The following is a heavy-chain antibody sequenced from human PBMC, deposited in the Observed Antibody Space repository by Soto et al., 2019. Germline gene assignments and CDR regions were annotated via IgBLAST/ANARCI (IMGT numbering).Heavy chain of an antibody. V-gene: IGHV1-58*01. Sequence: VKVSCKASGFTFTSSAVQWVRQARGQRLEWIGWIVVGSGNTNYAQKFQERVTITRDMSTSTAYMELSSLRSEDTAVYYCAAQGRTLQHAFDIWGQGTMVTVSS. CDR1: GFTFTSSA. CDR3: AAQGRTLQHAFDI. CDR2: IVVGSGNT. J-gene: IGHJ3*02.